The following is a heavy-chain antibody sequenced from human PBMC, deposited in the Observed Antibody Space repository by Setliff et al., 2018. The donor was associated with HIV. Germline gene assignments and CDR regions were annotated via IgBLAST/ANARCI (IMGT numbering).Heavy chain of an antibody. V-gene: IGHV1-2*02. CDR1: GYSFTDYF. Sequence: ASVKVSCKASGYSFTDYFMHWVRQAPGQGLEWMGWISPNNSDKNIPQSFQGRVTMTRDTSINTAYMELSGLRSDDTAMHYCARQLSNSLDYWGQGTLVTVSS. J-gene: IGHJ4*02. CDR2: ISPNNSDK. CDR3: ARQLSNSLDY. D-gene: IGHD7-27*01.